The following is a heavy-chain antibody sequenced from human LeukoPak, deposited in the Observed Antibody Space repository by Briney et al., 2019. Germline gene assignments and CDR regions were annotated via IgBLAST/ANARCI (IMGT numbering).Heavy chain of an antibody. CDR1: GFTFNSYA. V-gene: IGHV3-23*01. J-gene: IGHJ4*02. CDR2: ISGSGGGT. D-gene: IGHD1-26*01. CDR3: AKDLGRYRNNYFDY. Sequence: PGGSLRLSCAASGFTFNSYAMSWVRQAPETGLEWVATISGSGGGTYYADSVKGRFTISRDDSKNTLYLQMNSLRAEDMAVYYCAKDLGRYRNNYFDYWGQGTLVTVSS.